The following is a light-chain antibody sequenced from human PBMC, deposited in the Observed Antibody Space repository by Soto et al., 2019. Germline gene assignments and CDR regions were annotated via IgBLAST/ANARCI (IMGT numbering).Light chain of an antibody. CDR3: HQASIFPLT. J-gene: IGKJ4*01. Sequence: DIQMTQSPSSVSASVGDRVTITCRASQGISTHLAWYRQKPGKAPKLLIYGASSLQSGGPSRFSGSGSGTDFTLTISSLQPEDFATYYCHQASIFPLTFGGGTKVEIK. CDR1: QGISTH. CDR2: GAS. V-gene: IGKV1-12*01.